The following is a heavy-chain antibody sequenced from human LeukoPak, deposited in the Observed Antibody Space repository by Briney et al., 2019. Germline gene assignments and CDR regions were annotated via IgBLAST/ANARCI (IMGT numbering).Heavy chain of an antibody. D-gene: IGHD3-9*01. J-gene: IGHJ4*02. CDR2: GDPEDGET. V-gene: IGHV1-69-2*01. Sequence: ASVKVSCKVSGYTFTDYYMHWVQQAPGKGLEWMGLGDPEDGETIYAEKFQGRVTITADAYPDTAYMELSSLRSEDTAVYYCATAPVTGLFDYWGQGTLVTVSS. CDR3: ATAPVTGLFDY. CDR1: GYTFTDYY.